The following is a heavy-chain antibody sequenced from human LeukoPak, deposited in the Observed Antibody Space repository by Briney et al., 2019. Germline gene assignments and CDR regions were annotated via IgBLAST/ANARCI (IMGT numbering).Heavy chain of an antibody. D-gene: IGHD5-24*01. Sequence: PGGFLRLSCAASGFTFINAWMNWVRQAPGKGLEWVGRIKSKTDGGTTDYAAPVKGRFTISRDDSKNTLYLQMNSLKTEDTAVYYCTRDDSIHGWLQLEASWGYVDYWGQGTLVTVSS. V-gene: IGHV3-15*01. J-gene: IGHJ4*02. CDR1: GFTFINAW. CDR2: IKSKTDGGTT. CDR3: TRDDSIHGWLQLEASWGYVDY.